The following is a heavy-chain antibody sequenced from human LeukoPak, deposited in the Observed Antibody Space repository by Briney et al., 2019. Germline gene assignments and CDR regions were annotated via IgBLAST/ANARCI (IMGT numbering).Heavy chain of an antibody. CDR2: MNPDSGNT. V-gene: IGHV1-8*01. D-gene: IGHD6-19*01. J-gene: IGHJ4*02. CDR3: ARDTRLGYSSGSGY. Sequence: ASVKVSCKASGYTFTSSDINWVRQATGQGLEWMGWMNPDSGNTGYAQKFQGRVTMTRNTSISTAYMELRSLRSDDTALYYCARDTRLGYSSGSGYWGQGTLVTVSS. CDR1: GYTFTSSD.